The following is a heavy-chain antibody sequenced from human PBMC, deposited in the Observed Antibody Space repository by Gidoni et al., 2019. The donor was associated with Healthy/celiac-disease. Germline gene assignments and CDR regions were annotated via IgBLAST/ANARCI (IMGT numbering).Heavy chain of an antibody. V-gene: IGHV1-69*01. J-gene: IGHJ6*02. Sequence: QVQLVQSGAEVKKPGSSVKVSCKASGGTFSSYAISWGRQAPGQGLEWMGGIIPIFGTANYAQKFQGRVTITADESTSTAYMELSSLRSEDTAVYYCARKGRGYCSSTSCLRGYGMDVWGQGTTVTVSS. CDR1: GGTFSSYA. CDR2: IIPIFGTA. CDR3: ARKGRGYCSSTSCLRGYGMDV. D-gene: IGHD2-2*01.